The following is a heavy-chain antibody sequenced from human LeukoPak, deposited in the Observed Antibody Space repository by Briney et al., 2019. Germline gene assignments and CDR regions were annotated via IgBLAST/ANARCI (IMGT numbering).Heavy chain of an antibody. CDR3: ARGRDGLNFVDH. CDR1: GDSVSSSSAS. Sequence: SQTLSPTCAISGDSVSSSSASWNWIRQSPSRGLEWLGRTYYRSKWYSDYAEFVKSRMTINADTSKNRFSLQLNSVNPADTGVYYCARGRDGLNFVDHWGQGTLVTVSS. J-gene: IGHJ4*02. D-gene: IGHD5-24*01. CDR2: TYYRSKWYS. V-gene: IGHV6-1*01.